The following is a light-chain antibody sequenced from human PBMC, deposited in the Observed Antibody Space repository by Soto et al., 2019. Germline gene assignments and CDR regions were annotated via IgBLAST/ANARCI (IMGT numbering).Light chain of an antibody. CDR1: QSLLHSNGYYY. CDR3: MQALQTRT. J-gene: IGKJ1*01. CDR2: LGS. V-gene: IGKV2-28*01. Sequence: DIVITQSPLSLPVTPGEPASISCSSSQSLLHSNGYYYLDWYLQKPGQSPQLLIYLGSNRASGVPDRFSGSGSGTDFTLKISRVEAEDVGVYYCMQALQTRTFGQGTKVDI.